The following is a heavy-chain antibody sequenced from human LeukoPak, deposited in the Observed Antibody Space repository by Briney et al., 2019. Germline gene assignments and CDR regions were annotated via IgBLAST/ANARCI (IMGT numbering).Heavy chain of an antibody. CDR2: IYPGDSDT. CDR1: GYSFTSYW. D-gene: IGHD2-2*01. Sequence: GESLKISCKGSGYSFTSYWIGWVRQMPGKGLEWMGIIYPGDSDTRYSPSFQGQVTISADKSISTAYLQWSSLKASDTATYYCARQGIVVVPEALYDAFDIWGQGTMVTVSS. J-gene: IGHJ3*02. CDR3: ARQGIVVVPEALYDAFDI. V-gene: IGHV5-51*01.